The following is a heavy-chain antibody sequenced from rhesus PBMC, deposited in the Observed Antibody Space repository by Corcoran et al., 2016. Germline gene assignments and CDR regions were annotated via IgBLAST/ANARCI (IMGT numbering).Heavy chain of an antibody. Sequence: QVKLQQWGEGLVKPSETLSLTCAVYGGSISGYYYWSCIRQAPGKGLEWIGNVDGKSASTTNNPSSKSRGTIAKDTSKNQCSLKLSSVTAADTDVYYCARERFGVWGPGVLVTVSS. CDR2: VDGKSAST. D-gene: IGHD3-3*01. CDR1: GGSISGYYY. CDR3: ARERFGV. V-gene: IGHV4-73*01. J-gene: IGHJ5-1*01.